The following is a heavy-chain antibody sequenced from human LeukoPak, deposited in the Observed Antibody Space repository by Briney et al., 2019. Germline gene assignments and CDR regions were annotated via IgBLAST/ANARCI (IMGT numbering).Heavy chain of an antibody. V-gene: IGHV3-30*02. Sequence: PGGSLRLSCAASGFTFSSYGMHWVRQAPGKGLEWVAFIRYDGTYKYYADSVKGRFTISRDNSRNTLYLQMNSLRAEDTAMYYCAKSGGYFYYMDVWGKGTTVTVSS. D-gene: IGHD1-26*01. CDR2: IRYDGTYK. CDR3: AKSGGYFYYMDV. J-gene: IGHJ6*03. CDR1: GFTFSSYG.